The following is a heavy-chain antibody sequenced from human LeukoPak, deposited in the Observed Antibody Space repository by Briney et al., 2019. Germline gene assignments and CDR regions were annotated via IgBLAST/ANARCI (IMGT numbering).Heavy chain of an antibody. CDR2: ISGSSDYI. CDR3: ARRAGAYSHPYDY. J-gene: IGHJ4*02. V-gene: IGHV3-21*04. CDR1: GFTFSTSW. D-gene: IGHD4/OR15-4a*01. Sequence: GGSLRLSCAASGFTFSTSWMNWVRQAPGKGLEWVSSISGSSDYIYYTDSVKGRFTISRDNSKNTLYLQMNSLRAEDTAVYYCARRAGAYSHPYDYWGQGTLVTVSS.